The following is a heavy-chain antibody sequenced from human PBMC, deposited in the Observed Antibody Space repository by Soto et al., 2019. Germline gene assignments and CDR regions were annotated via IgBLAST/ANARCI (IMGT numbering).Heavy chain of an antibody. Sequence: EVQLSQSGGGLVQPGGSLRLSCAASGFTFSDYGMSWVRQAPGKGLEWVSTIRGSAGNAYYVDSVKGRFTSSRDDSTNTVYLQMTSLTAEDTAVYYCAKPLWFGESVFEPWGQGTLVIVSS. CDR1: GFTFSDYG. CDR3: AKPLWFGESVFEP. V-gene: IGHV3-23*01. CDR2: IRGSAGNA. D-gene: IGHD3-10*01. J-gene: IGHJ5*02.